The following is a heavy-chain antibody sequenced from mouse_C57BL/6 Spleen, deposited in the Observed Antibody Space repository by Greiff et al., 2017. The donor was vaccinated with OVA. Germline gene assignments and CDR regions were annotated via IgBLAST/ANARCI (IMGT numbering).Heavy chain of an antibody. Sequence: VKLNQSGPGLVQPSQSLSITCTVSGFSLTSYGVHWVRQSPGKGLEWLGVIWSGGSTDYNAAFISRLSISKDNSKSQVFFKMNSLQADDTAIYYCARNSYYYGSGYFDVWGTGTTVTVSS. D-gene: IGHD1-1*01. CDR2: IWSGGST. CDR1: GFSLTSYG. V-gene: IGHV2-2*01. CDR3: ARNSYYYGSGYFDV. J-gene: IGHJ1*03.